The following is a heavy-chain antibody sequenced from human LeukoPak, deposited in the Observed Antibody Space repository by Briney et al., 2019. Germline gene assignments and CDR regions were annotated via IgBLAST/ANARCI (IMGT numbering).Heavy chain of an antibody. Sequence: PGGPLRLSCAASGFTFSSYGMHWVRQAPGKGLEWVAVIWYDGSNKYYADSVKGRFTISRDNSKNTLYLQMNSLRAEDTAVYYCARDPNVGYGDAYFDYWGQGTLVTVSS. J-gene: IGHJ4*02. CDR1: GFTFSSYG. D-gene: IGHD4-17*01. CDR3: ARDPNVGYGDAYFDY. V-gene: IGHV3-33*01. CDR2: IWYDGSNK.